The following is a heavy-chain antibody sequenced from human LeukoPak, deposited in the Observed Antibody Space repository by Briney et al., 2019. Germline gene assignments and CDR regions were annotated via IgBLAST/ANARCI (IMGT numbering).Heavy chain of an antibody. D-gene: IGHD3-22*01. CDR3: ARIGGYYYLGMTA. V-gene: IGHV1-69*05. CDR2: IIPIFGTA. Sequence: GASVKVSCKASGGTLSSYAISWARQAPGQGLEWMGGIIPIFGTANYAQKFQGRVTITTDESTSTAYMELSSLRSEDTAVYYCARIGGYYYLGMTAWGQGTLVTVSS. CDR1: GGTLSSYA. J-gene: IGHJ4*02.